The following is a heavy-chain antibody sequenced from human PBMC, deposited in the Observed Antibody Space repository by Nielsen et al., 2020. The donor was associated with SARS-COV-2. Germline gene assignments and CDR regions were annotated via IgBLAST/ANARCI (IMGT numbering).Heavy chain of an antibody. V-gene: IGHV1-18*01. D-gene: IGHD5-18*01. CDR3: ARDVGNSYGEYYYYYYGMDV. Sequence: WVRQAPGQGLEWMGWISAYNGNTNYAQKFQGRVTITADESTSTAYMELSSLRSEDTAVYYCARDVGNSYGEYYYYYYGMDVWGQGTTVTVSS. J-gene: IGHJ6*02. CDR2: ISAYNGNT.